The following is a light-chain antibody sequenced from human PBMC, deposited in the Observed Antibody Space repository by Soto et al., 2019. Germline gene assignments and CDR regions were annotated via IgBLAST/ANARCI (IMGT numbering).Light chain of an antibody. CDR2: KVS. J-gene: IGLJ1*01. V-gene: IGLV2-14*01. CDR3: SSYTSSSTYV. CDR1: SSDVGGYNY. Sequence: QSVLTQPASVSGSPGQSITISCTGTSSDVGGYNYVSWYQQHPGKAPKLMIYKVSNRPSGVSIRFFGSKSGNTASLTISGLQAKDEADYYCSSYTSSSTYVFGTGTKLTVL.